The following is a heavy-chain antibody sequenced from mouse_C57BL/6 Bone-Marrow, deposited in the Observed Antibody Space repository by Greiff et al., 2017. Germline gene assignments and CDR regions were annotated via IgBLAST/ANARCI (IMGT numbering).Heavy chain of an antibody. CDR3: ARDLYYDKSYWYFDV. V-gene: IGHV3-1*01. CDR1: GYSITSGYD. J-gene: IGHJ1*03. Sequence: EVKLMESGPGMVKPSQSLSLTCTVTGYSITSGYDWHWIRHFPGNKLEWMGYISYSGSTNYNPSPKSRISITHDTSKNHFFLKLNSVTTEDTATYYCARDLYYDKSYWYFDVWGTGTTVTVSS. CDR2: ISYSGST. D-gene: IGHD2-4*01.